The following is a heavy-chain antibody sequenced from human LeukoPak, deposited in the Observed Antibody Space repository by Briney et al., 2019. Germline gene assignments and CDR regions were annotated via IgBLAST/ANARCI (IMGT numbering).Heavy chain of an antibody. J-gene: IGHJ3*02. V-gene: IGHV4-34*01. D-gene: IGHD6-19*01. CDR3: ARDPPVAGPPGAFDI. CDR2: INHSGST. Sequence: SETLSLTCAVYGGSFSGYYWSWIRQPPGKGLEWIGEINHSGSTNYNPSLKSRVTISVDTSKNQFSLKLSSVTAADTAVYYCARDPPVAGPPGAFDIWGQGTMVTVSS. CDR1: GGSFSGYY.